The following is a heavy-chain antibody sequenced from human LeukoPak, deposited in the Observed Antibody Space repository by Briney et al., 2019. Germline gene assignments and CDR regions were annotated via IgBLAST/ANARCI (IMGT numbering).Heavy chain of an antibody. J-gene: IGHJ6*02. CDR3: ARGDCSGGSCSSMDV. CDR2: INSAGDT. CDR1: GFTFSTYD. Sequence: GGSLRLSCAASGFTFSTYDMHWVRQATGKGLEWVSGINSAGDTYYPGSVKGRFTISREDAKNSFYLQMNSLRAGDTAVYYCARGDCSGGSCSSMDVWSQGTTVTVSS. V-gene: IGHV3-13*04. D-gene: IGHD2-15*01.